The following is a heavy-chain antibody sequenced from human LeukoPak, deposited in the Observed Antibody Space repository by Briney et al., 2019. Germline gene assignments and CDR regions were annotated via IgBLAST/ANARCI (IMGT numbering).Heavy chain of an antibody. Sequence: GGSLRLSCVASGFTFSSYAMRWVRQAPGKGLEWVSAIGAGSGAITIYADSVKGRFTISRDNSKNTLYLQMNSLRGEDTAVYYCAKNYDSGRGVPYGMDVWGQGTTVTVSS. CDR2: IGAGSGAIT. D-gene: IGHD3-10*01. CDR3: AKNYDSGRGVPYGMDV. CDR1: GFTFSSYA. V-gene: IGHV3-23*01. J-gene: IGHJ6*02.